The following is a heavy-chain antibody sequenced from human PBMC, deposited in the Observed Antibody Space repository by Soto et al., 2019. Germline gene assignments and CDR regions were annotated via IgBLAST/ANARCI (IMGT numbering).Heavy chain of an antibody. CDR2: IYWDGES. CDR1: GFSFTTTRMG. V-gene: IGHV2-5*02. CDR3: AHRDSAGTTTYFDS. D-gene: IGHD1-1*01. Sequence: QITLKEAGPTLVKPTETLTLTCTFSGFSFTTTRMGVGWTRQPPGKALEWLAIIYWDGESRYNPLLRRRLTLTEDPSKNQVVLTMTNMDPTDTATYSCAHRDSAGTTTYFDSWGQGIPVTVAS. J-gene: IGHJ4*02.